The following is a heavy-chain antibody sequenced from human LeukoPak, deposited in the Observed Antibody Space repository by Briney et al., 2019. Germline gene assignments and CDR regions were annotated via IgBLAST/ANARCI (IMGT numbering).Heavy chain of an antibody. J-gene: IGHJ4*02. CDR1: GYTFTSYY. D-gene: IGHD1-26*01. CDR2: INPSGGST. V-gene: IGHV1-46*01. CDR3: ARVGATWFDY. Sequence: ASVKVSCKASGYTFTSYYMHWVRQAPGQGLEWMGIINPSGGSTNYAQKLQGRVTMTTDTSTSTAYMELRSLRSDDTAVYYCARVGATWFDYWGQGTLVTVSS.